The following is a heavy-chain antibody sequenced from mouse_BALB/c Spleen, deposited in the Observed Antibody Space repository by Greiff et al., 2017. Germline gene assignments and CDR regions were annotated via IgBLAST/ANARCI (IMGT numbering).Heavy chain of an antibody. D-gene: IGHD3-1*01. J-gene: IGHJ2*01. Sequence: EVQGVESGGGLVKPGGSLKLSCAASGFTFSSYAMSWVRQTPEKRLEWVATISSGGSYTYYPDSVKGRFTISRDNAKNTLYLQMSSLRSEDTAMYYCARLSGCLDYWGQGTTLTVSS. CDR3: ARLSGCLDY. CDR1: GFTFSSYA. V-gene: IGHV5-9-3*01. CDR2: ISSGGSYT.